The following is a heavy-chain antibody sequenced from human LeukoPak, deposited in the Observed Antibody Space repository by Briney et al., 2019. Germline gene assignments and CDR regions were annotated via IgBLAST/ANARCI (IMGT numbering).Heavy chain of an antibody. D-gene: IGHD3-3*01. Sequence: SETLSLTCTVSGGSISSSSYYWGWIRQPPGKGLEWIGSIYYSGSTYYNPSLKSRVTISVDTSKNRFSLKLSSVTAADTAVYYCARDLFYDFWSGYYIDYWGQGTLVTVSS. CDR2: IYYSGST. CDR3: ARDLFYDFWSGYYIDY. CDR1: GGSISSSSYY. V-gene: IGHV4-39*07. J-gene: IGHJ4*02.